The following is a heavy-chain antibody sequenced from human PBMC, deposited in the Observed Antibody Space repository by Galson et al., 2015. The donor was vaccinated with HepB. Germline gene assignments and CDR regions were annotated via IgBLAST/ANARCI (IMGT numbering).Heavy chain of an antibody. CDR1: GFTFSKAS. V-gene: IGHV3-15*01. Sequence: SLRLSCAGAGFTFSKASMTWIRQAPGKGLEWVGRIRNEADGGTTDYAASVKGRFTISRDDSKNVVLLQMTSLKTDDTGIYYCTSDATLVVVNAILWGQGTLVIVSA. CDR2: IRNEADGGTT. J-gene: IGHJ4*02. CDR3: TSDATLVVVNAIL. D-gene: IGHD2-21*01.